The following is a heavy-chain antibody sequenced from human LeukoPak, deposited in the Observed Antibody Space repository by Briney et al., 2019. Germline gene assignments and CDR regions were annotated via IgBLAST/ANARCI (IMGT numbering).Heavy chain of an antibody. CDR1: GLPFSSYA. Sequence: GGSLRLSCAASGLPFSSYAMSWVRQAPGKGLEWVSAISGSGGSTYYADSVKGRFTISRDNSKNTLYLQMNSLRAEDTAVYYCATLRYSSNRSAFDIWGQGTMVAVSP. J-gene: IGHJ3*02. D-gene: IGHD6-13*01. V-gene: IGHV3-23*01. CDR3: ATLRYSSNRSAFDI. CDR2: ISGSGGST.